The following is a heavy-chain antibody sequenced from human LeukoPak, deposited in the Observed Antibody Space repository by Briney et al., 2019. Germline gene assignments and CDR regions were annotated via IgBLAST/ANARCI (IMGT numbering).Heavy chain of an antibody. CDR2: ITGNGDTK. CDR3: VSEWLQSRQDALDL. J-gene: IGHJ3*01. CDR1: GFSFSTYE. Sequence: PGGSLRLSCIASGFSFSTYEIKWARQAPGKGLGWDSYITGNGDTKYYADSVKGRFTISRDNARNSLYLQMSSLRVEDTAVYYCVSEWLQSRQDALDLWGQGTMVTVSP. V-gene: IGHV3-48*03. D-gene: IGHD5-24*01.